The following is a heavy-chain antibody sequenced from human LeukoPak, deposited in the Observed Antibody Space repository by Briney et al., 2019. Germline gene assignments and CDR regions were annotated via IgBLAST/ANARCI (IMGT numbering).Heavy chain of an antibody. CDR1: GFPFSDHY. CDR3: AREGSGYSYGPPASYYYYGMDV. V-gene: IGHV3-72*01. Sequence: SGGSLRLSCAGSGFPFSDHYMDWVRQAPGKGLEWVGRTRNKARSYTTDYAASVKGRFTISRDASKNSVYLQMNSLRAEDTAVYYCAREGSGYSYGPPASYYYYGMDVWGQGTTVTVSS. J-gene: IGHJ6*02. CDR2: TRNKARSYTT. D-gene: IGHD5-18*01.